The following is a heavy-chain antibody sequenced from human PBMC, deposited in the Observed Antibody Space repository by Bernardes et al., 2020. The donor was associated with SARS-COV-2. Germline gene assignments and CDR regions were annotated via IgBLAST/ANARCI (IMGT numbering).Heavy chain of an antibody. V-gene: IGHV3-20*01. J-gene: IGHJ6*02. CDR2: INWNGGST. CDR3: ARGGSGLLWFGELSNLYYYGMDV. Sequence: GSLRLSCAASGFTFDDYGMSWVRQAPGKGLEWVSGINWNGGSTGYADSVKGRFTISRDNAKNSLYLQMNSLRAEDTALYHCARGGSGLLWFGELSNLYYYGMDVWGQGTTVTVSS. CDR1: GFTFDDYG. D-gene: IGHD3-10*01.